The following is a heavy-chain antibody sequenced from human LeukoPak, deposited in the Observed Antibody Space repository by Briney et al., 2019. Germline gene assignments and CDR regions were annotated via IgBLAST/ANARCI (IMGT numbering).Heavy chain of an antibody. CDR1: GGTFSSYA. Sequence: GSSVKVSCKASGGTFSSYAISWVRQAPGQGFEWMGGIIPIFGTANYAQKFQGRVTITADKSTSTAYMELSSLRSEDTAVYYCARLSGYCSGGSCPNWFDPWGQGTLVTVSS. J-gene: IGHJ5*02. D-gene: IGHD2-15*01. CDR2: IIPIFGTA. V-gene: IGHV1-69*06. CDR3: ARLSGYCSGGSCPNWFDP.